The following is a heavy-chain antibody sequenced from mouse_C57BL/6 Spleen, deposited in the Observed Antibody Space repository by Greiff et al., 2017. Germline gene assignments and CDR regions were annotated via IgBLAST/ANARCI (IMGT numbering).Heavy chain of an antibody. Sequence: QVQLKQSVAELVRPGASVKLSCTASGFNIKNTYMHWVKQRPGKGLEWIGQIYPGDGDTNYNGKFKGKATLTADKSSSTAYMQLSSLTSEDSAVYFCASSNWEKDDWGQGTTLTVSS. D-gene: IGHD4-1*01. CDR2: IYPGDGDT. V-gene: IGHV1-80*01. CDR3: ASSNWEKDD. J-gene: IGHJ2*01. CDR1: GFNIKNTY.